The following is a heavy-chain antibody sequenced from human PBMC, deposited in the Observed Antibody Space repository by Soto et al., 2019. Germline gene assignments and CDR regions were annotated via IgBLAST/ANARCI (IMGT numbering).Heavy chain of an antibody. CDR1: GGSISSGGYY. D-gene: IGHD3-22*01. CDR3: ARNERHYYDSSGYLDWFDP. V-gene: IGHV4-31*03. Sequence: SETLSLTCTVSGGSISSGGYYWSWIRQHPGKGLEWIGYIYYSGSTYYNPSLKSRVTISVDTSKNQFSLKLSSVTAADTAVYYCARNERHYYDSSGYLDWFDPWGQGTLVTVSS. J-gene: IGHJ5*02. CDR2: IYYSGST.